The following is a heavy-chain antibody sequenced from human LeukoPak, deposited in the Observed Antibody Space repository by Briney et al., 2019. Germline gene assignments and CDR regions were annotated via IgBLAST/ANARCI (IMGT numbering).Heavy chain of an antibody. J-gene: IGHJ4*02. D-gene: IGHD1-26*01. V-gene: IGHV3-30-3*01. CDR3: ARDHHALLVGYYFDY. CDR2: ISYDGSNK. Sequence: GGSLRLSCAASGFTFSSYAMHWVRQAPGKGLEWVAVISYDGSNKYYADSVKGRFTISRDNSKNTLYLQMNSLRAEDTAVYYCARDHHALLVGYYFDYWGQGTLVTVSS. CDR1: GFTFSSYA.